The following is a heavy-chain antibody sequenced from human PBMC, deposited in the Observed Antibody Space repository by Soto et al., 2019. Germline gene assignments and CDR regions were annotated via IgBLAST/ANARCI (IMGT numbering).Heavy chain of an antibody. CDR2: IFPGDSET. D-gene: IGHD2-2*03. J-gene: IGHJ4*02. CDR1: GYKFTFYL. CDR3: ARRVGYYLDD. Sequence: GESLKISCKGSGYKFTFYLISWVRQMPGKGLEWMGIIFPGDSETKYSPPFQGQVTISADKSTNTAYLQWSSLKASDTAIYYCARRVGYYLDDFGQRTLVTFCS. V-gene: IGHV5-51*01.